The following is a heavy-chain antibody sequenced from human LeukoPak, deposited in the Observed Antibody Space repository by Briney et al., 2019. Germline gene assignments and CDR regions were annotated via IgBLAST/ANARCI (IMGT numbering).Heavy chain of an antibody. Sequence: RAPGXXXEWVGRIRNKSSSSTTEYAASVKGRFTVSREDSENSLFLQMNSLKTEDTAVYYCGRAAYAHGLDVWGQGTTVTVSS. D-gene: IGHD4-17*01. CDR3: GRAAYAHGLDV. CDR2: IRNKSSSSTT. J-gene: IGHJ6*02. V-gene: IGHV3-72*01.